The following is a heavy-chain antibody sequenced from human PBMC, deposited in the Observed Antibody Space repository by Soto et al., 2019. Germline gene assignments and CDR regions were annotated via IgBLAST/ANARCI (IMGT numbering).Heavy chain of an antibody. Sequence: QGQLEQSGGEVKQPGSWVRVSCKTSGGTFSTYAITWVRQAPGQGLEWMGAITPLFGTADYSQRFQGRVTIPADESTSTAYMELRSLRFDDTAVYFCARPKGTYSSGYYYFDFWGQGTLVTVSS. CDR1: GGTFSTYA. D-gene: IGHD6-19*01. J-gene: IGHJ4*02. V-gene: IGHV1-69*01. CDR2: ITPLFGTA. CDR3: ARPKGTYSSGYYYFDF.